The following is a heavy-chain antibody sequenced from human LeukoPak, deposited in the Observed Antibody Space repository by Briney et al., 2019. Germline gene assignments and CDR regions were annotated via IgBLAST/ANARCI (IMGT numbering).Heavy chain of an antibody. Sequence: PSETLSLTCAVYGGSFSGYYWSWIRQPPGKGLEWIGEINHSGSTNYNPSLKSRVTISVDTSKNQFSLELSSVTAADTAVYYCTRVKGPYSSSETYYFDHWGQGTLVTVSS. CDR1: GGSFSGYY. D-gene: IGHD6-6*01. CDR2: INHSGST. CDR3: TRVKGPYSSSETYYFDH. J-gene: IGHJ4*02. V-gene: IGHV4-34*01.